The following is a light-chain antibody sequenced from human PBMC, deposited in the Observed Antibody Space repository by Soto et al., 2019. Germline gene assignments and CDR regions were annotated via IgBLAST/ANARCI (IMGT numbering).Light chain of an antibody. J-gene: IGKJ2*01. Sequence: DIQLTQSPSFLSASVGDRVTVTCRASQGISSYLAWYQQKPGKAPKPLIYAASTLQSGVPSRFSGSGSGAEFTLTISSLQPEDFATYYCQELNSNPYTFGQGAKLEIK. CDR2: AAS. CDR1: QGISSY. V-gene: IGKV1-9*01. CDR3: QELNSNPYT.